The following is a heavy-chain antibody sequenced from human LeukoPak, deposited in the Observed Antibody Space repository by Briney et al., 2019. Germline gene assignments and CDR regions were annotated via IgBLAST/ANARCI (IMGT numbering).Heavy chain of an antibody. V-gene: IGHV3-21*01. Sequence: GGSLRLSCAASGFTFSAYDMSWVRQAPGKGLEWVSSIGSRSNNIYYADSVTGRFTISRDSAKNSLYLQMNSLRAEDTAVYYCARDYYYDSSGFCDPWGQGTLVTASS. CDR3: ARDYYYDSSGFCDP. D-gene: IGHD3-22*01. CDR2: IGSRSNNI. J-gene: IGHJ5*02. CDR1: GFTFSAYD.